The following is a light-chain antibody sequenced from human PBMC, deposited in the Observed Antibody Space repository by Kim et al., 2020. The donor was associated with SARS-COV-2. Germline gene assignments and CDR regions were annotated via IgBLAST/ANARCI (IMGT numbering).Light chain of an antibody. CDR3: LQHNTYPIT. Sequence: ASVRDRVTITCRASQNISRWLAWYQQKPGKAPKLLIYKTSSLETGVPSRFSGSGSGTEFTLTISSLQPEDFATYFCLQHNTYPITFGQGTRLEIK. J-gene: IGKJ5*01. CDR1: QNISRW. V-gene: IGKV1-5*03. CDR2: KTS.